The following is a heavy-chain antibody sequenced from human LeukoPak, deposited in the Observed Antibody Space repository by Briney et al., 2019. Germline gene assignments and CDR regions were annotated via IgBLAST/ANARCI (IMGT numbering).Heavy chain of an antibody. V-gene: IGHV1-46*01. CDR1: GYTFTSYY. CDR2: INPSGGST. CDR3: AREFSSGWNYFDY. Sequence: ASVKVSCKASGYTFTSYYMHWVRQAPGQGLEWMGIINPSGGSTSYAQKFQGRVTMTRDMSTSTVYMELSRLRSDDTAVYYCAREFSSGWNYFDYWGQGTLVTVSS. D-gene: IGHD6-19*01. J-gene: IGHJ4*02.